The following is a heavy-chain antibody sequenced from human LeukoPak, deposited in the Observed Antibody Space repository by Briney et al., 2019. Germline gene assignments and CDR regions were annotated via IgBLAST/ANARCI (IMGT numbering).Heavy chain of an antibody. J-gene: IGHJ4*02. Sequence: GGSLRLSCTASGFTSGDYAMSWFRQAPGKGLEWVGFIRSKAYGGTTEYAASVKGRFTISRDDSKSIAYLQMNSLKTEDTAVYYCTRAEVTDSYYFDYWGQGTLVTVSS. V-gene: IGHV3-49*03. CDR1: GFTSGDYA. CDR3: TRAEVTDSYYFDY. D-gene: IGHD5-18*01. CDR2: IRSKAYGGTT.